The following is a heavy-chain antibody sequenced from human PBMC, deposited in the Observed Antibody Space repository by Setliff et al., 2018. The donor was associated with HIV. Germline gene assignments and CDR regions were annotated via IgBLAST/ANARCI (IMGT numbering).Heavy chain of an antibody. CDR3: AKGFRPVDTALVSGPTY. Sequence: PGGSLRLSCAASGFTFSSYAMSWVRQTPEKGLEWVSIITSGGSTYYADSAKGRFIISRDNSQNTLYLQMNSLRAEDTAVYYCAKGFRPVDTALVSGPTYWGQGIRVTVSS. CDR2: ITSGGST. V-gene: IGHV3-23*01. D-gene: IGHD5-18*01. CDR1: GFTFSSYA. J-gene: IGHJ4*02.